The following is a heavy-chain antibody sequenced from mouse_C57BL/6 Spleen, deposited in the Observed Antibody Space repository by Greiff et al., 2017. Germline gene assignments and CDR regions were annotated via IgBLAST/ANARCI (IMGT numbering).Heavy chain of an antibody. D-gene: IGHD2-5*01. Sequence: QVQLQQSGAELVRPGASVTLSCTASGYTFTDYEMHWVKQTPVHGLEWLGAIDPETGGTAYTQKFKGRAILTADKSSSTAYMELRSLTSEDSAVYYFTRDYYSNYGYWGQGTTLTVSS. CDR2: IDPETGGT. V-gene: IGHV1-15*01. J-gene: IGHJ2*01. CDR3: TRDYYSNYGY. CDR1: GYTFTDYE.